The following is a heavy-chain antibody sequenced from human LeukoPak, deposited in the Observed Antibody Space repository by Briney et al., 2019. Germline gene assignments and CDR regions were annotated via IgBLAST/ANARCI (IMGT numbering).Heavy chain of an antibody. V-gene: IGHV3-30*18. D-gene: IGHD4-17*01. CDR3: AEDLAMGLPYGDIDY. CDR2: ISYDGSNK. CDR1: GFTFSSYG. J-gene: IGHJ4*02. Sequence: PGGSLRLSCAVSGFTFSSYGMHWVRQAPGKGLEWVAVISYDGSNKYYADSVKGRFTISRDNSKNTLYLQMNSLRAEDTAVYYCAEDLAMGLPYGDIDYWGQGTLVTVSS.